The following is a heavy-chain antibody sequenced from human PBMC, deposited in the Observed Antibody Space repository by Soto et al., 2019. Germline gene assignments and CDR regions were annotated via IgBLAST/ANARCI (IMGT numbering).Heavy chain of an antibody. V-gene: IGHV4-59*01. Sequence: SETLSLTCTVSGGSISSYYWSWIRQPPGKGLEWIGYIYYSGSTNYNPSLKSRVTISVDTSKNQFSLKLSSVTAADTAVYYCARASGSSWTSYYYYGMDVWGQGTTVTVSS. CDR3: ARASGSSWTSYYYYGMDV. J-gene: IGHJ6*02. CDR1: GGSISSYY. D-gene: IGHD6-13*01. CDR2: IYYSGST.